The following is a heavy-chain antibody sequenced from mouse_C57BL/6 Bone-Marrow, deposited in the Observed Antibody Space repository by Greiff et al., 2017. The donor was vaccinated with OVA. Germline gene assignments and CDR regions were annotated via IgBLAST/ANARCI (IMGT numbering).Heavy chain of an antibody. CDR2: ISSGGSYT. Sequence: EVHLVESGGDLVKPGGSLKLSCAASGFTFSSYGMSWVRQTPDKRLEWVATISSGGSYTYYPDSVKGRFTISRDNAKNTLYLQMSSLKSEDTAMYYCARRNYYGSSFHWYFDVWGTGTTVTVSS. J-gene: IGHJ1*03. D-gene: IGHD1-1*01. V-gene: IGHV5-6*01. CDR3: ARRNYYGSSFHWYFDV. CDR1: GFTFSSYG.